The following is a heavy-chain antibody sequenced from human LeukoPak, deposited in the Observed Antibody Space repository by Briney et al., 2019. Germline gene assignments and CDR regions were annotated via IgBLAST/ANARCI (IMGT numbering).Heavy chain of an antibody. Sequence: GGSLTLSCTASGFSFDGYAKHWVRHAPGKGLEGVSGISWNSGSIGYAAFVKGGFTISRDNDKNSLYLQMNSLRAEATDLYYSAKDIGSGCYFGTDVWGQGTMVTVSS. J-gene: IGHJ6*02. CDR1: GFSFDGYA. D-gene: IGHD5-12*01. V-gene: IGHV3-9*01. CDR2: ISWNSGSI. CDR3: AKDIGSGCYFGTDV.